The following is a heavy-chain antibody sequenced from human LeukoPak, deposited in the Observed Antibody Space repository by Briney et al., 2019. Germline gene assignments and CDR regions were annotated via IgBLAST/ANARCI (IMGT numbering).Heavy chain of an antibody. CDR2: IIPIFGTA. CDR1: RYTFTNYD. V-gene: IGHV1-69*13. J-gene: IGHJ3*02. D-gene: IGHD3-22*01. CDR3: ARARDDYYDSSGYYYGAFDI. Sequence: SVKVPCKASRYTFTNYDINWVRQATGQGLEWMGGIIPIFGTANYAQKFQGRVTITADESTSTAYMELSSLRSEDTAVYYCARARDDYYDSSGYYYGAFDIWGQGTMVTVSS.